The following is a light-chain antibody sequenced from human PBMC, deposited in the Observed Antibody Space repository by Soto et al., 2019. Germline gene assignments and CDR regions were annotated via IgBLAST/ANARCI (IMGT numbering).Light chain of an antibody. J-gene: IGKJ1*01. CDR1: QSVSSTY. CDR3: QQHGSSPWM. V-gene: IGKV3-20*01. Sequence: EVVLTQSPGTLSLSPGERATLSCRASQSVSSTYVAWYQHIPGQTPRLLNYGASNRATGIPDRFSGSGSGTDFTLTISRLEPADFAVYYCQQHGSSPWMFGQGTRVEIE. CDR2: GAS.